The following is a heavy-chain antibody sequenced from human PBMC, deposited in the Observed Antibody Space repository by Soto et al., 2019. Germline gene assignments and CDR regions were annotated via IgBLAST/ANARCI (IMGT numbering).Heavy chain of an antibody. CDR1: GYTFTIYC. V-gene: IGHV1-18*01. D-gene: IGHD5-18*01. CDR3: ARTWIQLWLYAFDI. J-gene: IGHJ3*02. Sequence: ASVKVSCKASGYTFTIYCISWVRQAPGQGLEWMGWISAYNGNTNYAQKLQGRVTMTTDTSTSTAYMELRSLRSDDTAVYYCARTWIQLWLYAFDIWGQGTMVTVSS. CDR2: ISAYNGNT.